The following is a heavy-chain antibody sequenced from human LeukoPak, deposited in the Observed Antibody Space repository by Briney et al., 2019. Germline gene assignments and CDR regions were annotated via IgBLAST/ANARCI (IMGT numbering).Heavy chain of an antibody. CDR3: ARGQKYRSGYTVTELGSGYFDY. CDR1: GFSFSSYG. Sequence: GGSLRPSCAASGFSFSSYGMHWVRQAPGKGLEWVAFIRYDGSNKYYADSVKGRFTTSRDNSKNTLYLQMNSLRAADTAVYYCARGQKYRSGYTVTELGSGYFDYWGQGTLVTVSS. CDR2: IRYDGSNK. V-gene: IGHV3-30*02. J-gene: IGHJ4*02. D-gene: IGHD5-18*01.